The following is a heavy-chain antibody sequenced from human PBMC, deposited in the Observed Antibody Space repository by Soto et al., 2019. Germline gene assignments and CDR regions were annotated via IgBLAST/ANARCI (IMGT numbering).Heavy chain of an antibody. CDR1: GFTFSSYW. Sequence: GGSLRLSCAASGFTFSSYWMSWVRQAPGKGLEWVGRIKSKTDGGTTDYAAPVKGRFSISRDDSKNTLYLEMNSLKIEDTAVYYCTTLYCTNGVCYTSISDYWGQGALVTVSS. D-gene: IGHD2-8*01. V-gene: IGHV3-15*01. CDR2: IKSKTDGGTT. CDR3: TTLYCTNGVCYTSISDY. J-gene: IGHJ4*02.